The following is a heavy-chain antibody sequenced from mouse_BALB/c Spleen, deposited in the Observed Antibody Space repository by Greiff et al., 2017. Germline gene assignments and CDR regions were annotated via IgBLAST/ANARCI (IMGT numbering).Heavy chain of an antibody. J-gene: IGHJ2*01. CDR1: GFNIKDYY. V-gene: IGHV14-4*02. Sequence: VQLQQSGAELVRSGASVKLSCTASGFNIKDYYMHWVKQRPEQGLEWIGWIDPENGDTEYAPKFQGKATMTADTSSNTAYLQLSSLTSEDTAVYYCNAWGGLLRLVFDYWGQGTTLTVSS. D-gene: IGHD1-2*01. CDR2: IDPENGDT. CDR3: NAWGGLLRLVFDY.